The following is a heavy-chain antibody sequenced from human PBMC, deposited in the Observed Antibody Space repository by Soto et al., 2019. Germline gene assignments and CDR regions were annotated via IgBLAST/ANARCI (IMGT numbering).Heavy chain of an antibody. V-gene: IGHV4-39*01. CDR3: ARLEGLATISYYFDF. CDR2: IYYRGNA. J-gene: IGHJ4*02. CDR1: DDSINSDKYY. Sequence: QLQLQESGPGLVKPSETLSLTCSVSDDSINSDKYYWGWIRQPPGKGLEWIGSIYYRGNAYYNPSLQTRVTIALDKSKSPVSLKLTSVTAADSAVYFCARLEGLATISYYFDFWGPGALVTVSS. D-gene: IGHD3-9*01.